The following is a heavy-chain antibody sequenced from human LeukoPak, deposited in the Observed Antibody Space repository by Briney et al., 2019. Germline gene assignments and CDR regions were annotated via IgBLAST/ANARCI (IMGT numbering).Heavy chain of an antibody. D-gene: IGHD3-22*01. CDR3: ARREYYYDSSGYYSG. J-gene: IGHJ4*02. CDR2: IYYSGST. V-gene: IGHV4-59*08. CDR1: GGSISSYY. Sequence: PSETLSLTCTVSGGSISSYYWSWIRQPPGKGLEWIGYIYYSGSTYYNPSLKSRVTISVDTSKNQFSLKLSSVTAADTAVYYCARREYYYDSSGYYSGWGQGTLVTVSS.